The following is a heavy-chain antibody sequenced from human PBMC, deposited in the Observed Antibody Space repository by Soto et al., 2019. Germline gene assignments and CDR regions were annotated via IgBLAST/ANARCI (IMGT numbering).Heavy chain of an antibody. CDR1: GDTFTNFG. V-gene: IGHV1-18*01. J-gene: IGHJ5*02. CDR3: ARVLRRVVNWFDP. CDR2: SATYNSNK. Sequence: HLVQSGPEVKKPGASVTVSCKTSGDTFTNFGLSWVRQAPGQGLEWMGWSATYNSNKNYAQKLQGRLTLITDTSTSTGDMELKSLEYDDTAVYYCARVLRRVVNWFDPWGQGTLVTVSS. D-gene: IGHD3-10*01.